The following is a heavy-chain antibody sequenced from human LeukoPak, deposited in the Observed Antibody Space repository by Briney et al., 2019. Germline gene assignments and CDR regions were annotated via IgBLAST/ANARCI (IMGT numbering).Heavy chain of an antibody. Sequence: GGSLKLSCAASGFTFSTSAMNWVRQAPGKGLEWVSAISGGSINTYYADSVKGRFTISRDDSKSTLYLQMNSLRAGDTAVYYCAKVIGGRWLQPYYWGQGTLVTVSS. D-gene: IGHD5-24*01. CDR3: AKVIGGRWLQPYY. CDR1: GFTFSTSA. J-gene: IGHJ4*02. V-gene: IGHV3-23*01. CDR2: ISGGSINT.